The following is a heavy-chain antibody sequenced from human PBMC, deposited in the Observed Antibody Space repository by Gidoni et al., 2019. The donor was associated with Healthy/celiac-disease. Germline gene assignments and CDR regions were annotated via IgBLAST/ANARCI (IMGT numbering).Heavy chain of an antibody. CDR1: GCSISGSNW. CDR2: IYHSGST. D-gene: IGHD6-19*01. J-gene: IGHJ6*02. V-gene: IGHV4-4*02. Sequence: QVQLQESGPGLVKPSGTLSLTCAVSGCSISGSNWWSWVSQPPGKGLEWIGEIYHSGSTNYNPSLKSRVTISVDKSKNQFSLKLSSVTAADTAVYYCAREGYSSGWAPPFHYYGMDVWGQGTTVTVSS. CDR3: AREGYSSGWAPPFHYYGMDV.